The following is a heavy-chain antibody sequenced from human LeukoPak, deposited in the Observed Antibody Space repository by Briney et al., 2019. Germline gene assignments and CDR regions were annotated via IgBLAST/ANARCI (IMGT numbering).Heavy chain of an antibody. J-gene: IGHJ5*02. Sequence: SETLSLTCTISGGSISSYYWSWIRQPAGKGLEWIGRIYTSGSTNYNPSLKSRVTMSVDTSKNQFSLKLSSVTAADTAVYYCARDLGDRGIAVDPEDGWFDPWRQGTLVTVSS. CDR3: ARDLGDRGIAVDPEDGWFDP. CDR2: IYTSGST. CDR1: GGSISSYY. D-gene: IGHD6-19*01. V-gene: IGHV4-4*07.